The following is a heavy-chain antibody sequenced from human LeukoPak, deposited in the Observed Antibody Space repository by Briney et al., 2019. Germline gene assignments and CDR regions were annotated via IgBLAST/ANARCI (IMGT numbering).Heavy chain of an antibody. J-gene: IGHJ5*02. D-gene: IGHD3-3*01. V-gene: IGHV4-31*03. Sequence: SETLSLTCTVSGGSISSNNYYWGWIRQHPGKGLEWIGYIYYSGSTYYNPSLKSRVTISVDTSKNQFSLKLSSVTAADTAVYYCARVDGRSGYYNWFDPWGQGTLVTVSS. CDR2: IYYSGST. CDR3: ARVDGRSGYYNWFDP. CDR1: GGSISSNNYY.